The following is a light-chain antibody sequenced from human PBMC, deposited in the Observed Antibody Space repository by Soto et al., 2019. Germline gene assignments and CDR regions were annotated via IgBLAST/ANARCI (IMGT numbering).Light chain of an antibody. V-gene: IGKV1-9*01. CDR3: KQLRSYPST. Sequence: TQSPPTLPLSPGERAIVSCRASQDIAIYLAWYQQKPGEAHKLLIYAASTLHGGVPSRFSGSGSGTDFALTITSLQAEDFATYYCKQLRSYPSTFGGGTKVDIK. J-gene: IGKJ4*01. CDR2: AAS. CDR1: QDIAIY.